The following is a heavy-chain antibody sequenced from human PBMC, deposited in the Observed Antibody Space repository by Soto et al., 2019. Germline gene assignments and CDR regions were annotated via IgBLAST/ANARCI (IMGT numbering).Heavy chain of an antibody. CDR1: GFNLKDYG. CDR2: STYVGGTP. Sequence: GSLRLSCSASGFNLKDYGMHWVRQAPGKGLEQVAASTYVGGTPYYAQSVKGRFTVSRDNSKNTLYLQMGSLRPEDTGTYFCVKDYSHGRFPDYWGQGTLVTVSS. V-gene: IGHV3-64D*06. J-gene: IGHJ4*02. D-gene: IGHD1-26*01. CDR3: VKDYSHGRFPDY.